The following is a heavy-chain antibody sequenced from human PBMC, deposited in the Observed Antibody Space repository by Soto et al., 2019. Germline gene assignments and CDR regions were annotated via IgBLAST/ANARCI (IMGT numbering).Heavy chain of an antibody. Sequence: GASVKVSCKASGYTFTSYGISWVRQAPGQGLEWMGWISAYNGNTNYAQKLQGRVTMTTDTSTSTAYMELRSLRSDDTAVYYCARGGYCSSTSCDFSPSAFDIWGQGTMVTV. J-gene: IGHJ3*02. V-gene: IGHV1-18*01. CDR2: ISAYNGNT. CDR1: GYTFTSYG. CDR3: ARGGYCSSTSCDFSPSAFDI. D-gene: IGHD2-2*01.